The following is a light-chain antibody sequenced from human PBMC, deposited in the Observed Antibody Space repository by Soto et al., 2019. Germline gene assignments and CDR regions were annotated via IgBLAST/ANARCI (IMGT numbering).Light chain of an antibody. CDR1: NIGSKS. V-gene: IGLV3-21*04. CDR3: QVWDSSSDHPYV. CDR2: YDS. Sequence: SYELTQPPSVPVAPGKTARITCGGTNIGSKSVHWYQPTPGQAPVLVIYYDSDRPSGIPERFSGSNSGNTATLTISRVEAGDEADYYCQVWDSSSDHPYVFGTGTKLTVL. J-gene: IGLJ1*01.